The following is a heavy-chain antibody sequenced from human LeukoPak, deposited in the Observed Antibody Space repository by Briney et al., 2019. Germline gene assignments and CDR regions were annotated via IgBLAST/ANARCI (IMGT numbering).Heavy chain of an antibody. CDR1: GYSFTNHW. J-gene: IGHJ5*02. CDR3: ARTSPYYDFWSGYYQKNWFDP. V-gene: IGHV5-51*01. D-gene: IGHD3-3*01. CDR2: IYPGDSDT. Sequence: GESLKISCKGSGYSFTNHWIGWVRQMTGKGLEWMGIIYPGDSDTRYSPSFQGQVTISADKSISTAYLQWSSLKASDTAMYYCARTSPYYDFWSGYYQKNWFDPWGQGTLVTVSS.